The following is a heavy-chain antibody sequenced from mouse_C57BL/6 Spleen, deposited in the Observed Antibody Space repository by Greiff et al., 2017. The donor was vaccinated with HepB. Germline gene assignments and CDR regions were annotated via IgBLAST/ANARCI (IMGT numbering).Heavy chain of an antibody. CDR1: GFTFSSYA. Sequence: EVKLVESGGGLVKPGGSLKLSCAASGFTFSSYAMSWVRQTPEKRLEWVATISDGGSYTYYPDNVKGRFTISRDNAKNNLYLQMSHLKSEDTAMYYCARDRGDGYNRAWFAYWGQGTLVTVSA. J-gene: IGHJ3*01. CDR2: ISDGGSYT. D-gene: IGHD2-3*01. V-gene: IGHV5-4*01. CDR3: ARDRGDGYNRAWFAY.